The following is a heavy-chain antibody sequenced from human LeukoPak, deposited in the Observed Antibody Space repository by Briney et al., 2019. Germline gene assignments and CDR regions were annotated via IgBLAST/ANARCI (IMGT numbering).Heavy chain of an antibody. CDR2: INPNSGGT. V-gene: IGHV1-2*02. J-gene: IGHJ6*03. CDR1: GYTFTGYY. Sequence: ASVQVSRKASGYTFTGYYMHWLRQPPAQGLEWMGWINPNSGGTNYAQKFQGRVTMTRDTSISTAYMELSRLRSDDTAVYYCAREEAERLYYYYYMDVWGKGTTVTVSS. CDR3: AREEAERLYYYYYMDV. D-gene: IGHD1-14*01.